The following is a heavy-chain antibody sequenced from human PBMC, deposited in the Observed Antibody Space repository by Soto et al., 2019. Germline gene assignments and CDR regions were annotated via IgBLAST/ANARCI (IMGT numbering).Heavy chain of an antibody. D-gene: IGHD5-18*01. CDR1: GGTFSSYA. V-gene: IGHV1-69*13. CDR3: ALGYSHGRDPYYYGMYV. Sequence: ASVKVSCKASGGTFSSYAISWVRQAPGQGLEWVGGIIPIFGTANYAQKFQGRVTITADESTSTAYRELSSLRSEDTAVYYCALGYSHGRDPYYYGMYVWAQGTTLTVS. CDR2: IIPIFGTA. J-gene: IGHJ6*02.